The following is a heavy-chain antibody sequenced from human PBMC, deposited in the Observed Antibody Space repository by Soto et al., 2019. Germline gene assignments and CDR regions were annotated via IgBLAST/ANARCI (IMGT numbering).Heavy chain of an antibody. D-gene: IGHD2-21*02. Sequence: SETLSLTCTVSGGSISSYYWSWIRQPPGKGLEWIGYIYYSGSTNYNPSLKSRVTISVDTSKNQFSLKLTSVTAVDTAVYYCARGGHIAVVTASFDYWGQGTLVTVSS. CDR2: IYYSGST. CDR3: ARGGHIAVVTASFDY. CDR1: GGSISSYY. J-gene: IGHJ4*02. V-gene: IGHV4-59*12.